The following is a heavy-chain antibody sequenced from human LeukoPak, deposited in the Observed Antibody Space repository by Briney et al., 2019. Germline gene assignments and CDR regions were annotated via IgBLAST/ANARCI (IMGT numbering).Heavy chain of an antibody. CDR3: ARGVTYYYDSSGYYLFDY. Sequence: PSETLSLTCAVYGGSFSGYYWSWIRQPPGKGLEWIGYIYYSGSTNYNPSLKSRVTISVDTSKNQFSLKLSSVTAADTAVYYCARGVTYYYDSSGYYLFDYWGQGTLVTVSS. CDR1: GGSFSGYY. V-gene: IGHV4-59*01. D-gene: IGHD3-22*01. CDR2: IYYSGST. J-gene: IGHJ4*02.